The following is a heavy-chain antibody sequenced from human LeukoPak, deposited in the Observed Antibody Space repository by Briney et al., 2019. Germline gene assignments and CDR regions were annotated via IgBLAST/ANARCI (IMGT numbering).Heavy chain of an antibody. J-gene: IGHJ3*02. CDR3: AKDKGEEVTSGDAFDI. Sequence: PGGSLRLSCAASGFTFSSYGMHWVRQAPGKGLEWVAFIRYDGSNKYYADSVKGRFTISRDNAKNSLYLQMNGLRAEDMALYYCAKDKGEEVTSGDAFDIWGQGTMVTVSS. V-gene: IGHV3-30*02. CDR1: GFTFSSYG. D-gene: IGHD4-17*01. CDR2: IRYDGSNK.